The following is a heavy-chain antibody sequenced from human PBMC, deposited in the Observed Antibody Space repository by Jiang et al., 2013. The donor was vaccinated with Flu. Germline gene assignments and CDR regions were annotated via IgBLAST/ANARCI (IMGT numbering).Heavy chain of an antibody. V-gene: IGHV4-31*03. CDR2: IYYSGTT. D-gene: IGHD3-10*01. CDR1: GGSISSGGYY. J-gene: IGHJ4*02. Sequence: PGLVKPSQTLSLTCTVSGGSISSGGYYWSWIRQQPGKGLKWIAYIYYSGTTYYNPSLRSRLDLSVDTSKNQFSLRLGSVTAADTAVYYCARASGYGSVSYYFDYWGQGTLVTVSS. CDR3: ARASGYGSVSYYFDY.